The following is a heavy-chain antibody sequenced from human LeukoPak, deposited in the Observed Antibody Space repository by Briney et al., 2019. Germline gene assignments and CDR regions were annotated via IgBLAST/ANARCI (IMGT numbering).Heavy chain of an antibody. CDR1: DDSISDYY. V-gene: IGHV4-59*01. Sequence: PSETLSLTCTVSDDSISDYYRGWIRQPPGKGLEWIGYFHNSGTSTYNPSLKSRVTISADTSKNQFSLRLNSLTTADTAVYYCTRGAGWLIDYWGQGILVTVSS. J-gene: IGHJ4*02. D-gene: IGHD3-16*01. CDR2: FHNSGTS. CDR3: TRGAGWLIDY.